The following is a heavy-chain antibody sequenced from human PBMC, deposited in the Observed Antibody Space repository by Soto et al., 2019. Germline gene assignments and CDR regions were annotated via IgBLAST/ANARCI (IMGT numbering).Heavy chain of an antibody. D-gene: IGHD1-20*01. J-gene: IGHJ5*02. CDR1: GGTFSSYT. Sequence: SVKVSCKASGGTFSSYTISWVRQASGQGLEWMGRIIPILGIANYAQKFQGRVTITADKSTSTAYMELSSLRSEDTAVYYCARDRGDNWNPTWGQGTLVTVSS. CDR3: ARDRGDNWNPT. CDR2: IIPILGIA. V-gene: IGHV1-69*04.